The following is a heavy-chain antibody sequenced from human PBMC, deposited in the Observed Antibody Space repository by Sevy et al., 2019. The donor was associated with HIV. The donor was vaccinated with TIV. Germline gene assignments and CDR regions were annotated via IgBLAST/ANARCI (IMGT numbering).Heavy chain of an antibody. V-gene: IGHV3-30*02. J-gene: IGHJ4*02. Sequence: GGSLRLSCAASGFTFSSYGMHWVRQAPGKGLEWVAFIRYDGSNKYYADSVKGRFTISRDNSKNTLYLQMNSLRAEDTAVYYCAKSPSSRITTPFAGPDYWGQGTLVTVSS. D-gene: IGHD3-3*01. CDR3: AKSPSSRITTPFAGPDY. CDR1: GFTFSSYG. CDR2: IRYDGSNK.